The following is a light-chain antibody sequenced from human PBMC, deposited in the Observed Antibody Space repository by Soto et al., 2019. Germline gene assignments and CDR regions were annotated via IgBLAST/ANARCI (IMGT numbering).Light chain of an antibody. J-gene: IGKJ1*01. CDR3: QQYGSSTPWT. CDR2: GAS. CDR1: QSVSSSY. Sequence: EIVLTQSPGTLSLSPGERATLSCRASQSVSSSYFAWYQQKPGQAPRLLIYGASSRATGIPDRFSGSGSGTDFTLTISRLAPEDFAVCDCQQYGSSTPWTFGQGTKVEIK. V-gene: IGKV3-20*01.